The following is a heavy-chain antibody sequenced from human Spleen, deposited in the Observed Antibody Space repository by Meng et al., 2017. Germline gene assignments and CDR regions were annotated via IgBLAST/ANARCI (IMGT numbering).Heavy chain of an antibody. J-gene: IGHJ6*02. V-gene: IGHV3-23*01. D-gene: IGHD6-19*01. Sequence: GGSLRLSCAASGFTFSSYAINWVRQAPGKGLEWVSAISTSGSNTHYADSVKGRFTISRDNSKNTLYLQMNSLRAEDTAVYYCAKDIIIAVPPRYYGMDVWGQGTRVTV. CDR1: GFTFSSYA. CDR3: AKDIIIAVPPRYYGMDV. CDR2: ISTSGSNT.